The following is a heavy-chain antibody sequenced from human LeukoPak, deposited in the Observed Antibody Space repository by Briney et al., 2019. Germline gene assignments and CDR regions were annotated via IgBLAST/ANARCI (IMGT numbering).Heavy chain of an antibody. Sequence: ASVKVSCKASGYTFTSYAMNWVRQAPGQGLEWMGWINTNTGNPTYAQGFTGRFVFSLDTSVSTAYLQISSLKAEDTAVYYCAREGWAPSYMVGGVMGTNCFAPWGQGTLVTVSS. CDR3: AREGWAPSYMVGGVMGTNCFAP. V-gene: IGHV7-4-1*02. J-gene: IGHJ5*02. CDR1: GYTFTSYA. CDR2: INTNTGNP. D-gene: IGHD3-10*01.